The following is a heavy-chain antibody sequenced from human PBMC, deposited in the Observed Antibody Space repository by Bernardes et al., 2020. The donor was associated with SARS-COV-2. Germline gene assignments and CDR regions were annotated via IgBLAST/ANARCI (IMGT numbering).Heavy chain of an antibody. CDR2: IYSSGSS. Sequence: SETLSLTCTVSGGSISSSNYYWGWIRQPPGKGLEWIGSIYSSGSSYYNPSLQSRVRESIDTSKNQFSLRLDFVTAADTAVYYCAGSSCGIDCYIGGLRSWDYGMGVWGQGTTVTVSS. J-gene: IGHJ6*02. V-gene: IGHV4-39*01. CDR3: AGSSCGIDCYIGGLRSWDYGMGV. D-gene: IGHD2-21*02. CDR1: GGSISSSNYY.